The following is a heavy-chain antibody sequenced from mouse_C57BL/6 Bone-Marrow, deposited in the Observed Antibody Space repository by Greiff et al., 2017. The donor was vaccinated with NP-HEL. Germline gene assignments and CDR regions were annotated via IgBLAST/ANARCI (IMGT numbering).Heavy chain of an antibody. J-gene: IGHJ4*01. D-gene: IGHD4-1*01. CDR3: ARPNSCAMDY. CDR1: GYTFTSYW. CDR2: IHPNSGST. Sequence: VQLQQSGAELVKPGASVKLSCKASGYTFTSYWMHWVKQRPGQGLEWIGMIHPNSGSTNYNEKFKSKATLTVDKSSSTAYMQLSSLTSEDSAVYYCARPNSCAMDYWGQGTSVTVSS. V-gene: IGHV1-64*01.